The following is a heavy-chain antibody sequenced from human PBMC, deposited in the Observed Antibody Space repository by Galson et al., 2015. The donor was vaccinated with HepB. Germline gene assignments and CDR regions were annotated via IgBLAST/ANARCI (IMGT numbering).Heavy chain of an antibody. CDR2: IWYDGSNK. D-gene: IGHD2-21*01. J-gene: IGHJ6*02. CDR3: ARDGPVIGYGMDV. Sequence: SLRLSCAASGFTFSSYGMHWVRQAPGKGLEWVAVIWYDGSNKYYADSVKGRFTISRDNSKNTLYLQMNSLRAEDTAVYYCARDGPVIGYGMDVWGQGTTVTVSS. CDR1: GFTFSSYG. V-gene: IGHV3-33*08.